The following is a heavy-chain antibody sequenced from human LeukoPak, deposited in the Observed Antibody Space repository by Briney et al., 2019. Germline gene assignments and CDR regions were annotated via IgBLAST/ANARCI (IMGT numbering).Heavy chain of an antibody. V-gene: IGHV1-2*02. CDR1: GYTFTDYY. CDR2: ISPNSGGT. CDR3: ARDLPKTGYVGASDI. D-gene: IGHD5-12*01. J-gene: IGHJ3*02. Sequence: ASVTVSCEASGYTFTDYYLLWVRQAPGQGPEWMGWISPNSGGTNYAQNFKGRVTMTRDTSISTAYLELNSLTSDDTAVYYCARDLPKTGYVGASDIWGQGTMVTVSS.